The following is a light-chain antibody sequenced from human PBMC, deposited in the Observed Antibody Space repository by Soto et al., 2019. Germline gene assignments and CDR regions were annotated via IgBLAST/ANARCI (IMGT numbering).Light chain of an antibody. Sequence: EIVMTQSPATLSVSPGERATLSCRASQSVYSTLAWYQQKPGQAPSLLIYHASTMATGIPARFSGSGSGTGFTLTISALQSEDLADYYCQQYNKWPLTFGGGTKVEIK. V-gene: IGKV3-15*01. CDR1: QSVYST. CDR2: HAS. CDR3: QQYNKWPLT. J-gene: IGKJ4*01.